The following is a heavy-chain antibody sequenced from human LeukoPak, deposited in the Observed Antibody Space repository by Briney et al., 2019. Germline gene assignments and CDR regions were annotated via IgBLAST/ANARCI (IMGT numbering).Heavy chain of an antibody. V-gene: IGHV3-33*01. D-gene: IGHD3-9*01. CDR3: AREAKVLRYFDWYIDP. Sequence: GGSLRLSCAASGFTFSSYGMHWVRQAPGKGLEWVAVIWYDGSNKYYADSVKGRFTISRDNSKNTLYLQMNSLRAEDTAVYCCAREAKVLRYFDWYIDPWGQGTLVTVSS. CDR1: GFTFSSYG. CDR2: IWYDGSNK. J-gene: IGHJ5*02.